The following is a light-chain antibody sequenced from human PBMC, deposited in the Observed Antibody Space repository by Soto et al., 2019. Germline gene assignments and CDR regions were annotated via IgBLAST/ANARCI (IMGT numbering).Light chain of an antibody. CDR1: SSDIGGYNY. CDR3: SSYTSSSIVV. V-gene: IGLV2-14*01. Sequence: QSVLTQPASVSGSPGQSITISCTGTSSDIGGYNYVSWYQRHPGKAPKLMIYEVSNRPSGISNRFSGSKSGNTASLTISGLQAEDEAEYYCSSYTSSSIVVFGGGTKLTVL. J-gene: IGLJ2*01. CDR2: EVS.